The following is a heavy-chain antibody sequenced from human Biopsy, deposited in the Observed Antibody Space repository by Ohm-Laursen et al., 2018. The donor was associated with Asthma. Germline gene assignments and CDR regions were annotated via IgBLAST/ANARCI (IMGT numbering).Heavy chain of an antibody. D-gene: IGHD1-14*01. J-gene: IGHJ2*01. CDR1: GFNLNTYT. V-gene: IGHV3-30*04. CDR3: ARDAGMNLAPGHWSFDL. CDR2: ISYDGKFK. Sequence: SLRLSCAASGFNLNTYTLSWVRQAPGQGLAWLSTISYDGKFKYFADSVKGRFTISRDYSKNTLYLQMNSLRLEDTGVYFCARDAGMNLAPGHWSFDLWGRGTLLAVSS.